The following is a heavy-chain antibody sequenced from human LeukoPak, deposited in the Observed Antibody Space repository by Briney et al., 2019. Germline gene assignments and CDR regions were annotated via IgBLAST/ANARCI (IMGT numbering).Heavy chain of an antibody. D-gene: IGHD5-24*01. J-gene: IGHJ4*02. Sequence: GGSLRLSCAVSGLTFRSDAMTWSRQAPGQGLDLVSSSSGSCTTTYFADSVKGRFTISRDNSKGSLYLQMNSLRDEDTAIYYCAQDRGYNYPFRYFDHWGQGTLVTVSS. CDR3: AQDRGYNYPFRYFDH. V-gene: IGHV3-23*01. CDR2: SSGSCTTT. CDR1: GLTFRSDA.